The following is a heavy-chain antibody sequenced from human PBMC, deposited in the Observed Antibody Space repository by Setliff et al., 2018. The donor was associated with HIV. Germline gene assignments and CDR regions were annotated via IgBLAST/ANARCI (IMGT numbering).Heavy chain of an antibody. D-gene: IGHD2-15*01. J-gene: IGHJ3*02. CDR1: GFTFDDYA. CDR2: VNNDGTDT. Sequence: PGGSLRLSCAASGFTFDDYAMYWVRQAPGKGLVCVSRVNNDGTDTIYADSVKCRFTISRDHAKSTVYLQMCSLSADDTAVYYCARGGFNHAFDIWGQGTMVTVSS. CDR3: ARGGFNHAFDI. V-gene: IGHV3-74*01.